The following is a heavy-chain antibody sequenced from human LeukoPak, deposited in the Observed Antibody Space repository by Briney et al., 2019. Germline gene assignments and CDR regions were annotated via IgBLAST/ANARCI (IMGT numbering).Heavy chain of an antibody. CDR2: IIPIFGTA. CDR3: ASAPGYSSSSNFDY. J-gene: IGHJ4*02. D-gene: IGHD6-13*01. Sequence: ASVKASCKASGGTFSSYAISWVRQAPGQGLEWMGGIIPIFGTANYAQKFQGRVTITADESTSTAYMELSSLRSEDTAVYYCASAPGYSSSSNFDYWGQGTLVTVSS. CDR1: GGTFSSYA. V-gene: IGHV1-69*13.